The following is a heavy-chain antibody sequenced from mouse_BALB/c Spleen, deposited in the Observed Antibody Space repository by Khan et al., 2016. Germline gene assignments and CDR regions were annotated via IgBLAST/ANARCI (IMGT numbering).Heavy chain of an antibody. J-gene: IGHJ2*01. V-gene: IGHV14-3*02. D-gene: IGHD1-1*01. CDR2: IDPPNDNT. CDR1: GFSIQDTY. CDR3: ARMYYGDY. Sequence: VQLQQSGAELVKSGASVKLSCTASGFSIQDTYIHWVRQRPEQGLDWIGRIDPPNDNTKYDPKFQGKATITADTSSNTAYLQLSSLTYEDTAVYYCARMYYGDYWGQGTTLTVSS.